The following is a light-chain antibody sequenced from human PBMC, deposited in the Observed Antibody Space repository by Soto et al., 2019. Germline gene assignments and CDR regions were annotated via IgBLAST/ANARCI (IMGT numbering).Light chain of an antibody. Sequence: EIVMTQSPATLSVSPGDRATLSCRASQSVSSNLAWYQQKPGQAPRLLIYGASTRPTGTPARFSGSGSGTEFTLTISSLQSEDFAVYYCQHRYNWPLTFGAGTKVEI. CDR1: QSVSSN. J-gene: IGKJ4*01. CDR2: GAS. V-gene: IGKV3-15*01. CDR3: QHRYNWPLT.